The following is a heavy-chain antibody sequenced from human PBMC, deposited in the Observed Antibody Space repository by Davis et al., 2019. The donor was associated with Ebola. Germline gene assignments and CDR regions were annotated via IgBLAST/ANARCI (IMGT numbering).Heavy chain of an antibody. CDR3: ARDLLGCTGGVCYYYGMDV. CDR2: IYYSGST. Sequence: PGGSLRLSCTVSGGSISSHYWSWIRQPPGKGLEWIGYIYYSGSTNYNPSLKSRVTISVDTSKNQFSLKLSSVTAADTAVYYCARDLLGCTGGVCYYYGMDVWGQGTTVTVSS. CDR1: GGSISSHY. J-gene: IGHJ6*02. V-gene: IGHV4-59*11. D-gene: IGHD2-8*02.